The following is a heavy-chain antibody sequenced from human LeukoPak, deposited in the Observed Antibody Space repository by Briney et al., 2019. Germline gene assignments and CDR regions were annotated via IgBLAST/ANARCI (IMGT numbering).Heavy chain of an antibody. CDR3: ARETLTISRWFDP. Sequence: SETLTLTCTVSGGSISSGDYYWSWIRQPPGKGLEWIGYIYYSGSTYYNPSLKSRVTISVDTSKNQFSLKLTSVTAADTAVYYCARETLTISRWFDPWGQGTLVTVSS. CDR2: IYYSGST. CDR1: GGSISSGDYY. V-gene: IGHV4-30-4*01. J-gene: IGHJ5*02. D-gene: IGHD4-17*01.